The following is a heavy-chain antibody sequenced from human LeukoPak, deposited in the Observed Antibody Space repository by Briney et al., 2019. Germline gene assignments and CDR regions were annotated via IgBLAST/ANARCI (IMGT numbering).Heavy chain of an antibody. CDR2: INSDGSST. V-gene: IGHV3-74*01. D-gene: IGHD5-18*01. CDR1: GFTFSSYW. CDR3: AREGYSYGPLYFDY. J-gene: IGHJ4*02. Sequence: GGPLRLSCAASGFTFSSYWMHWVRQAPGKGLVWVSRINSDGSSTSYADSVKGRFTISRDNAKNTLYLQMNSLRAEDTAVYYCAREGYSYGPLYFDYWGQGTLVTVSS.